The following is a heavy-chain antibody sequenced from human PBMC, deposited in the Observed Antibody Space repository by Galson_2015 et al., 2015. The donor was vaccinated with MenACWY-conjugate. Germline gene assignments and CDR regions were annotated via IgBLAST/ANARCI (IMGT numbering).Heavy chain of an antibody. Sequence: SLRLSCHASGLCFSRSEKYWARQAPGKGPGRVCSLSSTGNTMYFADSVKGRFTSSRDNAKISLYLQMKSLRAVDMTIYYCARERYCSIHTSSCYVRDDAFDLWGQGTVVTVSS. V-gene: IGHV3-48*03. J-gene: IGHJ3*01. D-gene: IGHD2-2*01. CDR1: GLCFSRSE. CDR3: ARERYCSIHTSSCYVRDDAFDL. CDR2: LSSTGNTM.